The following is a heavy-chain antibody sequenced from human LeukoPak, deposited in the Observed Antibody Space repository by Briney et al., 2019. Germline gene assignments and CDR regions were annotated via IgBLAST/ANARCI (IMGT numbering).Heavy chain of an antibody. D-gene: IGHD2-15*01. Sequence: GGSLRLSCAASGFTFSSYSMNWVRQAPGKGLEWVSYISSSSSTIYYADSAKGRFTISRDNAKNSLYLQMNSLRAEDTAVYYCASALAALLFDYWGQGTLVTVSS. CDR2: ISSSSSTI. CDR3: ASALAALLFDY. CDR1: GFTFSSYS. J-gene: IGHJ4*02. V-gene: IGHV3-48*04.